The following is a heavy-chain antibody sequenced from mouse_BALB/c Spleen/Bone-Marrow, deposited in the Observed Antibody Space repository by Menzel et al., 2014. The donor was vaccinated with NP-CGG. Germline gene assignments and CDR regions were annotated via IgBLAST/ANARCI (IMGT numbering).Heavy chain of an antibody. CDR2: IDPANDNT. CDR1: GFNIXDTY. J-gene: IGHJ3*01. CDR3: ARADGYYAWFAY. D-gene: IGHD2-3*01. Sequence: VHVKQSGAEFVKPGASVKLSCTASGFNIXDTYMHWVKRRPEQGLEWIGRIDPANDNTKYDPKFQGKATITADTSSNTAYLQLSSLTSGDTAVYYCARADGYYAWFAYWGQGTLVTVSA. V-gene: IGHV14-3*02.